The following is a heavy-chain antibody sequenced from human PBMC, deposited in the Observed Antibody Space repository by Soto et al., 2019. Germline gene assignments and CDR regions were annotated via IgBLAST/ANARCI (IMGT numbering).Heavy chain of an antibody. J-gene: IGHJ6*03. CDR1: GYTFTSYD. CDR3: ARGRLPFDYYYYYMDV. V-gene: IGHV1-8*01. CDR2: MNPNSGNT. D-gene: IGHD2-15*01. Sequence: ASVKVSCKASGYTFTSYDINWVRQATGQGLEWMGWMNPNSGNTGYAQKFQGRVTMTRNTSISTAYMELSSLGSEDTAVYYCARGRLPFDYYYYYMDVWGKGTTVTVSS.